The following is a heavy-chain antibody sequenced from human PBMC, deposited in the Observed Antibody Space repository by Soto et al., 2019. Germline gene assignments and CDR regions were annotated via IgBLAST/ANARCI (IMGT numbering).Heavy chain of an antibody. Sequence: GESLKISCKGSGYRFTRYWVGWVRQMPGKGLEWMGIIYPGDSDTRYSPSFQGQVTISADKSISTAYLQWSSLKASGTAMYYCVRFKKRIVLVPAAMFYYGMDVWGQGTTVTVSS. D-gene: IGHD2-2*01. J-gene: IGHJ6*02. CDR1: GYRFTRYW. CDR3: VRFKKRIVLVPAAMFYYGMDV. V-gene: IGHV5-51*01. CDR2: IYPGDSDT.